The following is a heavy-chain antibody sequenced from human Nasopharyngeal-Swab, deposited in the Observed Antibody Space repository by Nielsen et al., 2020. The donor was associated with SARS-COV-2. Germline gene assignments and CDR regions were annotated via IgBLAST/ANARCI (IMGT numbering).Heavy chain of an antibody. Sequence: GESLKISCQGSGSSFTSYWIGWVRQMPGKGPEWMGIIYPGDSDTRYSPSFQGQVTISADKSISTAYLQWSSLKASDTAMYYCARSGDQNYYYYGMDVWGQGTTVTVSS. D-gene: IGHD2-21*02. J-gene: IGHJ6*02. CDR3: ARSGDQNYYYYGMDV. CDR2: IYPGDSDT. CDR1: GSSFTSYW. V-gene: IGHV5-51*01.